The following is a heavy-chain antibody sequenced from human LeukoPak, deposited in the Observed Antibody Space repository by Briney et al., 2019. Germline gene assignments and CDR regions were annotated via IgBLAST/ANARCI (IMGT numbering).Heavy chain of an antibody. D-gene: IGHD3-10*01. J-gene: IGHJ5*02. Sequence: SETLSLTCTVSGGSISSYYWSWIRQPAGKGLEWIGRIYTSGSTSYNPSLKSRVTMSVDTSKNQFSLKLSSVTAADTAVYYCARDLGVSASGWFDPWGQGTLVTVSS. CDR2: IYTSGST. CDR3: ARDLGVSASGWFDP. V-gene: IGHV4-4*07. CDR1: GGSISSYY.